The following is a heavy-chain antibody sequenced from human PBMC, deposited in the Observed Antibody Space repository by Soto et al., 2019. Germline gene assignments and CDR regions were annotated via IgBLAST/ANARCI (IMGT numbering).Heavy chain of an antibody. CDR1: GFTFSGHG. J-gene: IGHJ4*02. Sequence: QVQLVESGGGVVQPGGSLSLSCAASGFTFSGHGMHWVRQAPGKGLEWVTFIGFNGIKKDYIDSVKGRFTVSRDNSRNTLSLQMNSLRVEDTAVYFCARVTGTGSDTQGRLDYWGQGILVTVSS. CDR2: IGFNGIKK. CDR3: ARVTGTGSDTQGRLDY. V-gene: IGHV3-30*02. D-gene: IGHD3-10*01.